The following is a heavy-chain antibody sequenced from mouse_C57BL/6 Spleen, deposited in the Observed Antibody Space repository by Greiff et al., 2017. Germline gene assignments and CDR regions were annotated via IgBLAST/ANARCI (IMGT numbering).Heavy chain of an antibody. Sequence: QVQLKESGPGLVAPSQSLYITCTVSGFSLTSYGVHWVRQPPGKGLEWLVVIWSDGSTTYNSALKSRLSISKDNSKSQVFLKMNSLQTDDTAMYYCARHHYGSSYGYFDVWGTGTTVTVSS. CDR3: ARHHYGSSYGYFDV. J-gene: IGHJ1*03. D-gene: IGHD1-1*01. V-gene: IGHV2-6-1*01. CDR2: IWSDGST. CDR1: GFSLTSYG.